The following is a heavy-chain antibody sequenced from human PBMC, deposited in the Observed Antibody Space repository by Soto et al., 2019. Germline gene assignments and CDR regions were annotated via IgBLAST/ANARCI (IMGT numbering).Heavy chain of an antibody. V-gene: IGHV1-2*04. D-gene: IGHD3-22*01. CDR3: ARSYYDSSGDAFDN. CDR2: INPNSGGT. J-gene: IGHJ3*02. CDR1: GYTFTGYY. Sequence: GASVKVSCKASGYTFTGYYMHWVRQAPGQGLEWMGWINPNSGGTNYAQKFQGWVTMTRDTSISTAYMELSRLRSDDTAVYYCARSYYDSSGDAFDNWGQGTMVTVPS.